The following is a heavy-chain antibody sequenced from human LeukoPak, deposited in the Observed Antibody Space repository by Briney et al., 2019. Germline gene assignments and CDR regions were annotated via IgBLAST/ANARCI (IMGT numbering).Heavy chain of an antibody. Sequence: GGSLRLSCAAPGFTFSSYGMHWVRQAPGKGLEWVAIISYDGSNKYYADSVKGRFTISRDNSKNTLYLQMNSLRAEDTAVYYCAKPWMLYGGAGGLDYWGQGTLVTVSS. CDR1: GFTFSSYG. CDR2: ISYDGSNK. J-gene: IGHJ4*02. V-gene: IGHV3-30*18. CDR3: AKPWMLYGGAGGLDY. D-gene: IGHD3/OR15-3a*01.